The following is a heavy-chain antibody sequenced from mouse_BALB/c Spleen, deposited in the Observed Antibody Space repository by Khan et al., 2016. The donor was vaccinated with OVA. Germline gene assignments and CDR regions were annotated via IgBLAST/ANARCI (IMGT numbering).Heavy chain of an antibody. CDR2: IWSDGNT. V-gene: IGHV2-6-1*01. J-gene: IGHJ4*01. Sequence: QVQLKESGPGLAAPSQSLSITCTISGFSLTNYGVHWVRQPPGKGLEWLVVIWSDGNTNYNSALKSRLTITKDNSQNQVFLKINSLQTDDTAIYFCARQPYYHYNIMDYWGQGTSVTVSS. CDR3: ARQPYYHYNIMDY. CDR1: GFSLTNYG. D-gene: IGHD2-10*01.